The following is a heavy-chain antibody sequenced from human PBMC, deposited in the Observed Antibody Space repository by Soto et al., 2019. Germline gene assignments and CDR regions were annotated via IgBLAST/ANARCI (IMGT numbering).Heavy chain of an antibody. CDR1: GFTFSDFY. CDR2: ISSSGSTI. J-gene: IGHJ5*02. D-gene: IGHD3-10*01. V-gene: IGHV3-11*01. Sequence: QVQLVESGGGLVKPGGSLRLSCAGSGFTFSDFYMSWIRQAPGKGLEWLSYISSSGSTIYYSDSVKGRFTISRDNAKNSLYLQMNSLRAEDTAVYYCARDHYINNVRGSFDPWGQGTLVTVSS. CDR3: ARDHYINNVRGSFDP.